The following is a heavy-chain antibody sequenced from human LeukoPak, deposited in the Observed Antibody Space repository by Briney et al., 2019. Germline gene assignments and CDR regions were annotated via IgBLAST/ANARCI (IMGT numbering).Heavy chain of an antibody. J-gene: IGHJ4*02. CDR3: ARSEEWLLLVDC. Sequence: SETLSLTCNVSGGSMRSSGSYGGWIRQPPGRGLEWIGSIYYSGTTFYNPSLQSRVTISLDTSKNRFSLKLWSVTAAGTAVYYCARSEEWLLLVDCWGQGTLVTASS. V-gene: IGHV4-39*01. CDR1: GGSMRSSGSY. D-gene: IGHD6-19*01. CDR2: IYYSGTT.